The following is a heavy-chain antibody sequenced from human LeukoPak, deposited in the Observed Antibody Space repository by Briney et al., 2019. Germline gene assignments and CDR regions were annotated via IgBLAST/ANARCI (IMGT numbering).Heavy chain of an antibody. Sequence: PSGTLSLTCAVSGGSISSTNWWSWVRQPPGKGLEWIGEIYHSGSTNYNPSLKSRVTISVDTSKNQFSLKLSSVTAADTAVYYCARGGIQDILTGLTQNYMDVWGKGTTVTVSS. CDR2: IYHSGST. D-gene: IGHD3-9*01. CDR1: GGSISSTNW. J-gene: IGHJ6*03. V-gene: IGHV4-4*02. CDR3: ARGGIQDILTGLTQNYMDV.